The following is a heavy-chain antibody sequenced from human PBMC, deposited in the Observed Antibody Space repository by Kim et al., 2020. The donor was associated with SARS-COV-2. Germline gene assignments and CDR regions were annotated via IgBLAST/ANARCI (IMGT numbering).Heavy chain of an antibody. V-gene: IGHV4-59*01. Sequence: SETLSLTCTVSGGSISSYYWSWIRQPPGKGLEWIGYIYYSGSTNYNPSLKSRVTISVDTSKNQFSLKLSSVTAADTAVYYCARVVAVGSYYYYGMDVWGQGTKVTVSS. CDR3: ARVVAVGSYYYYGMDV. CDR1: GGSISSYY. D-gene: IGHD5-12*01. CDR2: IYYSGST. J-gene: IGHJ6*02.